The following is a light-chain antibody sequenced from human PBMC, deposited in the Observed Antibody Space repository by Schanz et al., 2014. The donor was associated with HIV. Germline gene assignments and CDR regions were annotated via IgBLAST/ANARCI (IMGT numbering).Light chain of an antibody. Sequence: DIQLTQSPALLSASVGDRVTITCRASQTISNSLAWYQQRPGKAPKVLIYAASSLQRGVPSRFSGSGSGTEFTLTISSLQPDDFATYYCQQYAVSSWTFGLGTRV. CDR1: QTISNS. CDR3: QQYAVSSWT. V-gene: IGKV1-9*01. J-gene: IGKJ1*01. CDR2: AAS.